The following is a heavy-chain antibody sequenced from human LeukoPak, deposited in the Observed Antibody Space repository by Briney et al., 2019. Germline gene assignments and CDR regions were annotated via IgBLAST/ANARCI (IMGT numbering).Heavy chain of an antibody. D-gene: IGHD3-3*01. CDR2: IYYSGST. CDR1: GGTISSSSYY. J-gene: IGHJ5*02. CDR3: ARYSRSGPAPFAP. V-gene: IGHV4-39*01. Sequence: SETLSLTCTVSGGTISSSSYYWGWIRQPPGKGLEWIGSIYYSGSTYYNPSLKSRVTISVDTTKNQFSLKRSSVTAADTAVYYCARYSRSGPAPFAPWGQGTLVTVSS.